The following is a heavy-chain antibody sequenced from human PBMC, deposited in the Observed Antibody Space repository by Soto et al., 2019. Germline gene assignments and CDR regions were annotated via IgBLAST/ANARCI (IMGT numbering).Heavy chain of an antibody. V-gene: IGHV3-7*03. CDR3: ARGPESSSFYLPRGYYGMDG. CDR2: IKQDGSEK. Sequence: GGSMRLSCSASVFTFSSYWMSWVRQAPGKGLEWVANIKQDGSEKYYVDSVKGRFTISRDNAKNSLYLQMNSLRAEDTAVYYCARGPESSSFYLPRGYYGMDGWSQGTTFTVS. J-gene: IGHJ6*02. CDR1: VFTFSSYW. D-gene: IGHD2-2*01.